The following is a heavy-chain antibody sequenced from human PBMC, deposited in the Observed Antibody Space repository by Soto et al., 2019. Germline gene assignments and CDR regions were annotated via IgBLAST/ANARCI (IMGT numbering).Heavy chain of an antibody. CDR1: GFTFSSYG. J-gene: IGHJ6*02. Sequence: HPGGSLRLSCAASGFTFSSYGMHWVRQAPGKGLEWVAVIWYDGSNKYYAGSVKGRFTISRDNSKNTLYLQMNSLRAEDTAVYYCARDLDGMDVWGQGTTVTVSS. CDR3: ARDLDGMDV. CDR2: IWYDGSNK. V-gene: IGHV3-33*01.